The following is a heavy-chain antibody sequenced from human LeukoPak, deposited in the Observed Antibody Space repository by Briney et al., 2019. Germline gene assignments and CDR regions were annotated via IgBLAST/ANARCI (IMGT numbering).Heavy chain of an antibody. CDR1: GLTFSSFP. J-gene: IGHJ4*02. CDR3: AKDRGY. CDR2: ISGSGGTT. Sequence: GGSLRLSCAASGLTFSSFPMTWVRQAPGKGLEWVSAISGSGGTTYYADSVKGRFTISRDNSKNTLYLQMNSLTAEDMAVYYCAKDRGYWGQGTLVTVSS. V-gene: IGHV3-23*01.